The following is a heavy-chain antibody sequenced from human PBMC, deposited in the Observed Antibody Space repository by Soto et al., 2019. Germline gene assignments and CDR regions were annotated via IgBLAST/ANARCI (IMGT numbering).Heavy chain of an antibody. CDR2: IKEDGSEE. D-gene: IGHD2-2*01. J-gene: IGHJ4*02. CDR3: ATAISSPFSNFDY. V-gene: IGHV3-7*01. CDR1: GFTFSTYW. Sequence: EVQLVQSGGDLVQPGGSLRLSCVASGFTFSTYWMTWVRQAPGMGLEWVAGIKEDGSEEVYVDSVKGRFSISRDNAKTSLFLPLNSLRAQDTAVYYCATAISSPFSNFDYWGQGSLVTVSS.